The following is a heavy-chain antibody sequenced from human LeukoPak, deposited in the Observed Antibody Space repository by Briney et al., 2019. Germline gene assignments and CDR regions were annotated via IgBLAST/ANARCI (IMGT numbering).Heavy chain of an antibody. J-gene: IGHJ4*02. Sequence: GRSLRLSCAASGFTFSSYAMYWVRQAPGKGLEWVAVISYDGSDKFYADSVKGRFTISRDSSKNTLYLQMNSLRPEDTAVYYCARARPSMWIDYWGQGTLVAVSS. CDR1: GFTFSSYA. CDR3: ARARPSMWIDY. D-gene: IGHD5-12*01. V-gene: IGHV3-30*04. CDR2: ISYDGSDK.